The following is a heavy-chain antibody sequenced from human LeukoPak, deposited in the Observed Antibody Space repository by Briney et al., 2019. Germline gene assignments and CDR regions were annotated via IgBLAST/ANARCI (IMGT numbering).Heavy chain of an antibody. CDR3: ARDSSSSLGYFDY. V-gene: IGHV3-30-3*01. CDR2: ISYDGSNK. Sequence: GGSLRLSCAASGFTFSSYAMHWVRQAPGKGLEWVAVISYDGSNKYYADSVKGRFTISRDNSKNTLYLQMNSLRAEDTAVYYCARDSSSSLGYFDYWGQGTLVTVSS. D-gene: IGHD6-6*01. CDR1: GFTFSSYA. J-gene: IGHJ4*02.